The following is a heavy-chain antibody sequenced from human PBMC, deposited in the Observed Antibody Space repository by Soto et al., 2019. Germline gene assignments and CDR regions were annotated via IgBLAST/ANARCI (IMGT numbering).Heavy chain of an antibody. CDR2: ISAYNGHT. V-gene: IGHV1-18*01. D-gene: IGHD6-13*01. CDR1: GYSFTTYG. Sequence: VQLVQSPAEVKKSGASVKVSCQTSGYSFTTYGTSWVRQAPGQGLEWIGWISAYNGHTIYAQDLQDRVTMTTDKSTSTAYMELRSLRYDDTAIYYCARGRGSSSWFEISHYFDTWGQGTLVTVSS. CDR3: ARGRGSSSWFEISHYFDT. J-gene: IGHJ4*02.